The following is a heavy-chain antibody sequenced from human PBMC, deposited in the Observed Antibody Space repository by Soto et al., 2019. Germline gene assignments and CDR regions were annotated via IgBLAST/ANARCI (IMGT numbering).Heavy chain of an antibody. J-gene: IGHJ4*02. CDR1: GGSISNYY. CDR3: ARSGSSTAYIGCFDY. CDR2: IYYTGST. V-gene: IGHV4-59*01. D-gene: IGHD5-18*01. Sequence: SETLSLTCTVSGGSISNYYWSWIRQPPGKGLEWIGYIYYTGSTNSDPSLKSRVTISVDTSTIQVSLNLRSVTAADTAVYYCARSGSSTAYIGCFDYWGQGALVTVSS.